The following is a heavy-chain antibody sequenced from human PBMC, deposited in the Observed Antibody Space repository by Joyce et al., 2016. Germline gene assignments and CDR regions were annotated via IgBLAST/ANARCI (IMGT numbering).Heavy chain of an antibody. J-gene: IGHJ6*02. CDR1: GYTFTNYY. CDR3: ARDTAMATGYYYYGMDV. D-gene: IGHD5-18*01. CDR2: FNPSGGST. Sequence: QVQLVQSGAEVKKPGASVKVSCKASGYTFTNYYMHWVRQAPGQGLEWMGIFNPSGGSTNSAQKFQGRVTMTRETSTSTVYMELSSLRSEDTAVYYCARDTAMATGYYYYGMDVWGQGTTVTVSS. V-gene: IGHV1-46*01.